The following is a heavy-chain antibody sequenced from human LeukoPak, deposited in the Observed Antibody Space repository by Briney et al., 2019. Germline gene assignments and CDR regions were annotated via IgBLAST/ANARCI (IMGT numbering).Heavy chain of an antibody. CDR1: GGSFSGYY. Sequence: PSETLSLTCAVYGGSFSGYYWSWIRQPPGKGLEWIGEINHSGSTYYNPSLKSRVTISVDTSKNQFSLKLSSVTAADTAVYYCASKSTDHGELRFDYWGQGTLVTVSS. CDR3: ASKSTDHGELRFDY. J-gene: IGHJ4*02. V-gene: IGHV4-34*01. CDR2: INHSGST. D-gene: IGHD4-17*01.